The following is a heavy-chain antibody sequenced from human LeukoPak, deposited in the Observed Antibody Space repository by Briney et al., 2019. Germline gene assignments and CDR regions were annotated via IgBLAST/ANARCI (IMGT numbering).Heavy chain of an antibody. CDR3: ARDNYDSSGYY. CDR2: IYYSGST. D-gene: IGHD3-22*01. J-gene: IGHJ4*02. CDR1: GGSISSYY. V-gene: IGHV4-59*12. Sequence: SETLSLTCTVSGGSISSYYWSWIRQPPGKGLEWIGYIYYSGSTNYNPSLKSRVTISVDTSKNQFSLELSSVTAADTAVYYCARDNYDSSGYYWGQGTLVTVSS.